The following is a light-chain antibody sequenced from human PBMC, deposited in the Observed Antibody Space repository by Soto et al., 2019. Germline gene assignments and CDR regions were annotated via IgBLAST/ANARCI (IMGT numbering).Light chain of an antibody. CDR2: DAS. Sequence: EIVLTQSPATLSLSPGERVTLSCRASQSVSSYLAWYQQKPGQAPRLLMYDASNRATGIPARFSGSGSGTDFTLTISSLEPEDFAVYYCQQRSNWPPTFGQGTKLEIK. CDR1: QSVSSY. V-gene: IGKV3-11*01. J-gene: IGKJ2*01. CDR3: QQRSNWPPT.